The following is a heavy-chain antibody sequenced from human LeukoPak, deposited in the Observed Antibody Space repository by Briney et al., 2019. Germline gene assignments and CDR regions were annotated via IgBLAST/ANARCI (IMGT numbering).Heavy chain of an antibody. D-gene: IGHD4-17*01. V-gene: IGHV3-23*01. CDR3: AKDPHYGDFSGWFDP. CDR2: ISGSGGST. Sequence: GESLKISCAASGFTFSSYAMSWVRQAPGKGLEWVSAISGSGGSTYYADSVKGRFTISRDNSKNTLYLQMNSLRAEDTAVYYCAKDPHYGDFSGWFDPWGQGTLVTVSS. CDR1: GFTFSSYA. J-gene: IGHJ5*02.